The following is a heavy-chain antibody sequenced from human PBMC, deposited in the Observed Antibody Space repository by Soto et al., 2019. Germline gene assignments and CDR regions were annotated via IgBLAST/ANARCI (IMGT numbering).Heavy chain of an antibody. Sequence: EGSLRLSCAASGFTFGTYSMHWVRQAPGKGLEWVSYISSSSRTIFYADSVRGRFTISRDNSKNTLYLQMNSLRAEDTAVYYCAKAAAGTLDDWVDPWCQGTLVTVSS. CDR3: AKAAAGTLDDWVDP. J-gene: IGHJ5*02. D-gene: IGHD6-13*01. CDR2: ISSSSRTI. V-gene: IGHV3-48*01. CDR1: GFTFGTYS.